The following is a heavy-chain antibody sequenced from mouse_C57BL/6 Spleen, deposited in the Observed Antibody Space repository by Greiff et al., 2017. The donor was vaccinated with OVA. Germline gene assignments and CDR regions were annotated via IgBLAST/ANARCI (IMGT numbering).Heavy chain of an antibody. CDR3: ARDLMGTGSGYYAMDY. Sequence: VQGVESGAELVRPGASVKLSCKASGYTFTDYYINWVKQRPGQGLEWIARIYPGSGNTYYNEKFKGKATLTAEKSSSTAYMQLSSLTSEDSAVYFCARDLMGTGSGYYAMDYWGQGTSVTVSS. CDR2: IYPGSGNT. J-gene: IGHJ4*01. D-gene: IGHD4-1*01. CDR1: GYTFTDYY. V-gene: IGHV1-76*01.